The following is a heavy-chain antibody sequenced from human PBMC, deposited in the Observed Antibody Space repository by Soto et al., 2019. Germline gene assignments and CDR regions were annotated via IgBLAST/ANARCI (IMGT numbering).Heavy chain of an antibody. CDR1: GYSFISYW. V-gene: IGHV5-51*01. CDR3: ARPRYSSGWYPDDAFDI. CDR2: IYPGDSDT. J-gene: IGHJ3*02. D-gene: IGHD6-19*01. Sequence: PGEALKISCKGSGYSFISYWISCVRQMPGKGLEWMGIIYPGDSDTRYSPSFQGQVTISADKSISTAYLQWSSLKASDTAMYYCARPRYSSGWYPDDAFDIWGQGTMVTVSS.